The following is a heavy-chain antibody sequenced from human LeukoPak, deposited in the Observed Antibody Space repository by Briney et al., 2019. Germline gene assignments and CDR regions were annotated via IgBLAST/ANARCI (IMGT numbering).Heavy chain of an antibody. J-gene: IGHJ6*02. V-gene: IGHV3-30*18. D-gene: IGHD6-19*01. CDR3: AKDFIAVAGYGMDV. CDR1: GFTFSSYG. Sequence: GGSLRLSCAASGFTFSSYGMHWVRQAPGKGLEWVAVISYDGSNKYYADSVKGRFTISRDNSKNTLYLQMNSLRAEDTAVYYCAKDFIAVAGYGMDVWGQGTTVTVSS. CDR2: ISYDGSNK.